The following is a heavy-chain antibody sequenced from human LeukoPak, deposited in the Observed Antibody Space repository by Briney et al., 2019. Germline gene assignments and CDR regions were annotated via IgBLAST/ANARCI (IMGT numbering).Heavy chain of an antibody. D-gene: IGHD3-10*01. CDR3: ARGLDYGSGSYPYYFDY. V-gene: IGHV3-30-3*01. CDR1: GFTFSSYA. Sequence: PGGSLRLSCAASGFTFSSYAMHWVRQAPGKGLEWVAVISYDGSNKYYADSVKGRFTISRDNSKNTLYLQMNSLRAEDTAVYYCARGLDYGSGSYPYYFDYWGQGTLVTVSS. J-gene: IGHJ4*02. CDR2: ISYDGSNK.